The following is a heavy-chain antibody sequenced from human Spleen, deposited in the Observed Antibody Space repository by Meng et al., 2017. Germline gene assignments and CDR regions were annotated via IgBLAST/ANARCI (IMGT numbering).Heavy chain of an antibody. CDR2: IIPILGIA. Sequence: SVKVSCKASGGTFSSYTISWVRQAPGQGLEWMGRIIPILGIANYAQKFQGRVTITADKSTSTAYMELSSLRSEDTAVYYCARDSRDTATYVGNFDPWGQGTLVTVSS. D-gene: IGHD5-18*01. V-gene: IGHV1-69*04. J-gene: IGHJ5*02. CDR3: ARDSRDTATYVGNFDP. CDR1: GGTFSSYT.